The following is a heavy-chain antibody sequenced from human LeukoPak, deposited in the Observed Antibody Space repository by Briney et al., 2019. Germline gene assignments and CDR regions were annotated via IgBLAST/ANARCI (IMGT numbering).Heavy chain of an antibody. Sequence: GGSLRLSCVVSGFTVSRDYMNWVRQAPGKGLEWVSYISDSGSTIYYADSMKGRCTISRDNAKNSLYLQMNSLRAEDTAIYYCTRDYYDSSGYYHGAYWGPGTPVTVSS. J-gene: IGHJ4*02. CDR3: TRDYYDSSGYYHGAY. CDR1: GFTVSRDY. D-gene: IGHD3-22*01. V-gene: IGHV3-48*03. CDR2: ISDSGSTI.